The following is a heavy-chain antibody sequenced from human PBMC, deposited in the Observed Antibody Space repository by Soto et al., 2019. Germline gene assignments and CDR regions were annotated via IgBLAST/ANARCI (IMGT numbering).Heavy chain of an antibody. CDR2: IYYSGST. CDR1: GGSISSGGYY. J-gene: IGHJ4*02. Sequence: PSETLSLTCTVSGGSISSGGYYWSWILHHPGKGLEWIGYIYYSGSTYYNPSLKSRVTISVDTSKNQFSLKLSSVTAADTAVYYCARSYSTDAVVVPAAIYYWGQGTLVTVSS. V-gene: IGHV4-31*03. CDR3: ARSYSTDAVVVPAAIYY. D-gene: IGHD2-2*01.